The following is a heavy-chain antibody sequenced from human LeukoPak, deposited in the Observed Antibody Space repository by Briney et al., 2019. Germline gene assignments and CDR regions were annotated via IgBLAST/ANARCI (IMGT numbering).Heavy chain of an antibody. V-gene: IGHV3-7*01. J-gene: IGHJ4*02. CDR3: VREGSYYDSSGYYYVYYFDY. D-gene: IGHD3-22*01. Sequence: GGSLRLSCAASGFTFSTYWMGWVRQAPGKGLEWVAKIKPDGSEKDHVDSVKGRFTISRDNAKNSLYLQMNSLRAEDTAVYYCVREGSYYDSSGYYYVYYFDYWGQGTLVTVSS. CDR1: GFTFSTYW. CDR2: IKPDGSEK.